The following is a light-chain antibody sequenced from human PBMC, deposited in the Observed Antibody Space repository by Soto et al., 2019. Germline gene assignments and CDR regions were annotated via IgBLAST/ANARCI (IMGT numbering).Light chain of an antibody. CDR3: LQDYNYPRT. CDR1: QGISSY. Sequence: AIQLTQSPSALSASVGDRVTSTCRASQGISSYLAWYQQKPGKAPKLLIYAASTLQGGVPSRFSGSGSGTDFTLTISSLQPEDFATYYCLQDYNYPRTFGQGTRLEIK. J-gene: IGKJ5*01. CDR2: AAS. V-gene: IGKV1-6*01.